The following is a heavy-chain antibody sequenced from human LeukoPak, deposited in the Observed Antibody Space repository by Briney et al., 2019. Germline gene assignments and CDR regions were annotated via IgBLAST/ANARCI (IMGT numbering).Heavy chain of an antibody. J-gene: IGHJ5*02. CDR3: ARGSAWIGLSGHVDP. D-gene: IGHD2-2*03. V-gene: IGHV1-18*01. CDR1: GYTFTSYG. CDR2: ISAYNGNT. Sequence: GASVKVSCKASGYTFTSYGISWVRQAPGQGLEWMGWISAYNGNTNYAQKLQGRVTMTTDTSTSTAYMELRSLRSEDTAVYYCARGSAWIGLSGHVDPWGQGTLVTVSS.